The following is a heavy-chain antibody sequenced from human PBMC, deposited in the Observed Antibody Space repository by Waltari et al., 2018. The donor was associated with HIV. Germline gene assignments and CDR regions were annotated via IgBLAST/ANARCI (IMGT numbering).Heavy chain of an antibody. CDR2: INPNSGGT. V-gene: IGHV1-2*04. J-gene: IGHJ4*02. CDR3: ARGRGLGFWSGHSPILFDY. CDR1: GYTFTGYY. D-gene: IGHD3-3*01. Sequence: QVQLVQSGAEVKKPGASVKVSCKASGYTFTGYYMHWVRQAPGQGLEWMGWINPNSGGTNYAQKFQGWGTMTRDTSISTAYMELSRLRSDDTAVYYCARGRGLGFWSGHSPILFDYWGQGTLVTVSS.